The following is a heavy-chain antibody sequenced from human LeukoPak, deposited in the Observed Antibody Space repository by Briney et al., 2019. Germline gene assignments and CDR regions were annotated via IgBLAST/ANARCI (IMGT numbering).Heavy chain of an antibody. V-gene: IGHV1-18*01. CDR1: GYTFTSYG. D-gene: IGHD3-22*01. CDR3: ASDEDYYDSSGYYY. CDR2: ISAYNGNT. J-gene: IGHJ4*02. Sequence: VASVKVSCKASGYTFTSYGISWVRQAPGQGLEWMGWISAYNGNTNYAQKLQGRVTMTTDTSTSTAYMGLRSQRSDDTAVYYCASDEDYYDSSGYYYWGQGTLVTVSS.